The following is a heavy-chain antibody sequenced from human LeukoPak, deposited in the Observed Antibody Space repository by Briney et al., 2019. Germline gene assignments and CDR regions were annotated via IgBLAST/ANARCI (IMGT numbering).Heavy chain of an antibody. J-gene: IGHJ5*02. CDR2: INHSGST. D-gene: IGHD3-10*01. CDR1: SGSFSGYY. V-gene: IGHV4-34*01. CDR3: AKVPRRYWFDP. Sequence: SETLSLTCAVYSGSFSGYYWSWIRQPPGKGLEWIGEINHSGSTNYNPSLKSRVTTSVDTSKNQFSLKLSSVTAADTAVYYCAKVPRRYWFDPWGQGTLVTVSS.